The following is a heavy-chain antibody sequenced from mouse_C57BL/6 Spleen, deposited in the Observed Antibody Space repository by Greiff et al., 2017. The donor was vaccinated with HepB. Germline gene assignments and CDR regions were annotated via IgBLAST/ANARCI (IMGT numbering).Heavy chain of an antibody. CDR3: ARYKGYGSSYEYFDV. CDR1: GFTFTDYY. CDR2: IRNKANGYTT. D-gene: IGHD1-1*01. J-gene: IGHJ1*03. Sequence: EVKLVESGGGLVQPGGSLILSCAASGFTFTDYYMSWVRQPPGKALEWLGFIRNKANGYTTEYSASVKGRFTISRDNSQSILYLQMNALRAEDSATYYCARYKGYGSSYEYFDVWGTGTTVTVSS. V-gene: IGHV7-3*01.